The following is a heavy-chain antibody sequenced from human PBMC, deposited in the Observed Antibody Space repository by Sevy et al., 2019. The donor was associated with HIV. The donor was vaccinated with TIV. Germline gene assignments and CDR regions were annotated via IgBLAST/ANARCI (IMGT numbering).Heavy chain of an antibody. Sequence: GGYLRLSCAASGFTVSSNYMSWVRQAPGKGLEWVSVIYSGGSTYYADSVKGRFTISRDNSKNTLYLQRNSLRAEDTAVYYCASCIAAAGTPYYYYYMDVWGKGTTVTVSS. CDR1: GFTVSSNY. V-gene: IGHV3-53*01. CDR3: ASCIAAAGTPYYYYYMDV. J-gene: IGHJ6*03. D-gene: IGHD6-13*01. CDR2: IYSGGST.